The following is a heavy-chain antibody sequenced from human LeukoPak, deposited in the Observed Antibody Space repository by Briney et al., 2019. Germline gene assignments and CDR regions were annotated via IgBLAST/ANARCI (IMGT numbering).Heavy chain of an antibody. CDR2: IRSSSSYI. J-gene: IGHJ4*02. Sequence: GGSLRLSCAASGFTLSRYSMNWVRQAPGKGLEWVSSIRSSSSYIYYGDSVKGRFTISRDNAKNSLYLQINSLRAEDTAVYYCARGGNLYCSATSCYDFDYWGQGTLVTVSS. CDR3: ARGGNLYCSATSCYDFDY. CDR1: GFTLSRYS. V-gene: IGHV3-21*01. D-gene: IGHD2-2*01.